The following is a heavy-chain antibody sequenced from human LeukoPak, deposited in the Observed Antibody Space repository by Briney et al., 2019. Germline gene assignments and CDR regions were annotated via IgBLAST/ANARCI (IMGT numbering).Heavy chain of an antibody. Sequence: GGSLRLSCAASGFTFSSYAVSWVRQAPGKGLEWVSAISGSGGSTYYADSVKGRFTISRDNSKNTLYLQMNSLRAEDTAVYYCAKDYCSGGSCYSDAFDIWGQGTMVTVSS. J-gene: IGHJ3*02. CDR3: AKDYCSGGSCYSDAFDI. D-gene: IGHD2-15*01. CDR2: ISGSGGST. V-gene: IGHV3-23*01. CDR1: GFTFSSYA.